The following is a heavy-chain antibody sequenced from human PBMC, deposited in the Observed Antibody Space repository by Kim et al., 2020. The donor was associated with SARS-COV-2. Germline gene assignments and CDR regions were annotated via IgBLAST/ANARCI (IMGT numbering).Heavy chain of an antibody. V-gene: IGHV3-48*02. J-gene: IGHJ3*01. CDR3: ARDHPGWTAFDL. D-gene: IGHD3-9*01. CDR2: INGPSSTI. Sequence: GGSLRLSCVATGFSLSRYGMDWVRQAPGKGPEWISYINGPSSTIEYADSLKGRFTASRDNAKNSLYLQINSLRDEDTAVYYCARDHPGWTAFDLWGQGTMVTVSS. CDR1: GFSLSRYG.